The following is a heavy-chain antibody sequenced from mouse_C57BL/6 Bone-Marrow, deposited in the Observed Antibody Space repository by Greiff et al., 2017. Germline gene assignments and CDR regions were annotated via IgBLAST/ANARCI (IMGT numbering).Heavy chain of an antibody. Sequence: EVQLQQSGTVLARPGASVKMSCKTSGYTFTSYWMHWVKQRPGQGLEWIGAIYPGNSDTSYNQKFKGKAKLTAVTSASTAYMELSSLTNEDSAVYYCTKRPITTVPYWYFDVWGTGTTVTVSS. D-gene: IGHD1-1*01. CDR1: GYTFTSYW. J-gene: IGHJ1*03. V-gene: IGHV1-5*01. CDR3: TKRPITTVPYWYFDV. CDR2: IYPGNSDT.